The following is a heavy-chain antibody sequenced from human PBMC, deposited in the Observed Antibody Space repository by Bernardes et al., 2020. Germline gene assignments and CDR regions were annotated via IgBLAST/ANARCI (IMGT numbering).Heavy chain of an antibody. CDR3: ATEPIPRANYDFWSGYLRH. Sequence: SETLSLTCTVSGGSISSYYWSWIRQPPGKGLEWIGYIYYSGSTNYNPSLKSRVTISVDTSKNQFSLKLSSVTAADTAVYYCATEPIPRANYDFWSGYLRHWGQGTLVTVSS. CDR2: IYYSGST. V-gene: IGHV4-59*01. J-gene: IGHJ4*02. CDR1: GGSISSYY. D-gene: IGHD3-3*01.